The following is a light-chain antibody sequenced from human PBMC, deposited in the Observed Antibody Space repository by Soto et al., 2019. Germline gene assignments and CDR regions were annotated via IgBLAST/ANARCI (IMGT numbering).Light chain of an antibody. V-gene: IGKV3-15*01. CDR2: DAS. J-gene: IGKJ5*01. Sequence: EIVMTQSPAPLSVSPGERATLSCRASQSVSSNLAWHQQKPGQAPRILMYDASTRATGIPARFSGSGSGTEFTLTISSLQSEDVAVYYCQQYHNWPITLGQGTRLEI. CDR1: QSVSSN. CDR3: QQYHNWPIT.